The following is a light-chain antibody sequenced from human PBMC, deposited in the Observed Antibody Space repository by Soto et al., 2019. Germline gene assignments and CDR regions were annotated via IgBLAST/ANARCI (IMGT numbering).Light chain of an antibody. CDR3: QQYNNWPPLT. V-gene: IGKV3-15*01. Sequence: MTQSPVTLSVSPGEMATLSCRASQFIGSKLAWYQQKPAQPPRPLIFDAPTRSTGIPARFSGSGSGTEFTLTISSLQSEDFAVYYCQQYNNWPPLTFGGGTKVDIK. J-gene: IGKJ4*01. CDR2: DAP. CDR1: QFIGSK.